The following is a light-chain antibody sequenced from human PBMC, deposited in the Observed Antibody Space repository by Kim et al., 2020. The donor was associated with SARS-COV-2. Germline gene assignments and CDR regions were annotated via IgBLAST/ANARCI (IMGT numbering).Light chain of an antibody. J-gene: IGLJ2*01. CDR2: DVS. CDR3: SSYTTSTTVL. Sequence: QSALTQPASVSGSPGQSITFFCTGTSSNIGAYNYVSWYQQHPGKAPKLMIYDVSNRPSGVSTRFSGSKSGNTASLTISGLQAEDEADYYCSSYTTSTTVLFGGGTQLTVL. V-gene: IGLV2-14*03. CDR1: SSNIGAYNY.